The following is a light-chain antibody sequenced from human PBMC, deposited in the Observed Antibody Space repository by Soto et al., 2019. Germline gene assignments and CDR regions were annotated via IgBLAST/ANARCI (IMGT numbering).Light chain of an antibody. V-gene: IGKV3-15*01. CDR3: QQYKNWPPIS. CDR2: GAS. J-gene: IGKJ5*01. CDR1: QSVGSS. Sequence: EIVMTQSPATLSVSPGERATLSCRASQSVGSSLAWYQQEPGQAPRLLIYGASTRATGIPARFSGSGSWTEFTLTISSLQSEYFAVYFCQQYKNWPPISFGQGTRLEIK.